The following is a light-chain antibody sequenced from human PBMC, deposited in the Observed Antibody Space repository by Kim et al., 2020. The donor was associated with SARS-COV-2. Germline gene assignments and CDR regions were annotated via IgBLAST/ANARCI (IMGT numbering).Light chain of an antibody. CDR3: QQYNGYPWT. Sequence: DIQMTQSPSALSASVGDRVTITCRASQSINSWLAWYQQKPGKAPNLLIYRASSLKSGVPSRFSGSGSGTEFTLTISSLQPDDFATFYCQQYNGYPWTFGQGTRVEIK. J-gene: IGKJ1*01. CDR2: RAS. CDR1: QSINSW. V-gene: IGKV1-5*03.